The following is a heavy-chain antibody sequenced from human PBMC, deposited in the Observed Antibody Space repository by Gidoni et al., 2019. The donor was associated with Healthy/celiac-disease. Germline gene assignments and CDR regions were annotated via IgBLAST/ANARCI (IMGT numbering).Heavy chain of an antibody. D-gene: IGHD3-22*01. CDR3: ASHTYYYDSSGYSDY. CDR2: IYSGGST. V-gene: IGHV3-66*04. Sequence: EVRLVEPGGGLVEPGRSLSLSCATSGFTVCSNYMSWVRQAPGKGLEWVSGIYSGGSTYYADSVKGRFTISRDNSKNTLYLQMNSLIAEDTAVYYCASHTYYYDSSGYSDYWDQGTLVTVSS. CDR1: GFTVCSNY. J-gene: IGHJ4*02.